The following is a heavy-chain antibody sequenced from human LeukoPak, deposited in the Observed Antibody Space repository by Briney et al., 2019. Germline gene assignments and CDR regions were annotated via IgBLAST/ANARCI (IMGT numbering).Heavy chain of an antibody. D-gene: IGHD3-22*01. CDR2: IYPGDSDT. CDR3: ARQHAYYYDSSGSNFSFDY. J-gene: IGHJ4*02. Sequence: GESLKISCKGSGYSFTGYWIGWVRQMPGKGLEWMGIIYPGDSDTRYSPSFQGQVTISADKSISTAYLQWSSLKASDTAMYYCARQHAYYYDSSGSNFSFDYWGQGTLVTVSS. V-gene: IGHV5-51*01. CDR1: GYSFTGYW.